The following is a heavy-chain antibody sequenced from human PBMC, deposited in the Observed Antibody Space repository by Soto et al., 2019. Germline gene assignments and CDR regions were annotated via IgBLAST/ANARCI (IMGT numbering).Heavy chain of an antibody. CDR3: ARDNTAAALNWFDP. D-gene: IGHD6-13*01. Sequence: SETLSLTCAVSGGSISSSNWWSWVRQPPGKGLEWIGEIYHSGSTNYNPSLKSRVTISVDKSKNQFSLKLSSVTAADAAVYYCARDNTAAALNWFDPWGQGTLVTVSS. CDR2: IYHSGST. CDR1: GGSISSSNW. J-gene: IGHJ5*02. V-gene: IGHV4-4*02.